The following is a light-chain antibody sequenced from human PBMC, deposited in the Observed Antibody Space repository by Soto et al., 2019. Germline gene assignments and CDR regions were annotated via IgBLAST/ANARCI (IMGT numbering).Light chain of an antibody. V-gene: IGLV2-14*03. CDR1: SSDVGGFNY. Sequence: QSALTQPASVSGSPGQSITISCTGTSSDVGGFNYVSWYQQHPGKAPKLMIYDVTNRPSGVSFRVSGSKSGNTASLTISGVQAEDEADYYCNSYTSSSTYVFGTGTKLTVL. CDR2: DVT. CDR3: NSYTSSSTYV. J-gene: IGLJ1*01.